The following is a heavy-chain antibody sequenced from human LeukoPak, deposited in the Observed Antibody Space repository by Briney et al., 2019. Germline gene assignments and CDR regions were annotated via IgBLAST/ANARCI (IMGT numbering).Heavy chain of an antibody. D-gene: IGHD3-3*01. CDR2: IYTSGGT. V-gene: IGHV4-4*07. J-gene: IGHJ4*02. CDR1: GGSISSYY. CDR3: ARARDTIFGVVRRAFDY. Sequence: SETLSLTCTVSGGSISSYYWSWIRQPAGKGLKWIGRIYTSGGTNYNPSLKSRVTMSVDTSKNQFSLKLSSVTAADTAVYYCARARDTIFGVVRRAFDYWGQGTLVTVSS.